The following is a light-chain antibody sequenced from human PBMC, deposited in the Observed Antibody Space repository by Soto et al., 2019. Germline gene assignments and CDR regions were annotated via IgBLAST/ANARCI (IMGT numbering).Light chain of an antibody. CDR2: KAS. V-gene: IGKV1-5*03. CDR1: QSISSW. Sequence: DIQITQSPSTLSASVGDRVTITFRASQSISSWLAWYQQKPGKAPKLLIYKASSLESGVPSRFSGSGSGTKFTLTIASLQPDDFATYYCQQYETFSGTFGPGTKVDIK. CDR3: QQYETFSGT. J-gene: IGKJ1*01.